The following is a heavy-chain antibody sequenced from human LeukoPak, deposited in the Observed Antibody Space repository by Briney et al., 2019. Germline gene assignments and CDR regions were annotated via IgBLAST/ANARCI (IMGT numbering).Heavy chain of an antibody. D-gene: IGHD6-13*01. CDR3: AKALEGSSWFNYYYGMDV. CDR2: ISGSGGST. Sequence: GGSLRLSCAASGFTFSSYAMSWVRQAPGKGLEWVSAISGSGGSTYYADSVKGRFTISRDNSKNTLYLQMNSLRAEDTAVYYRAKALEGSSWFNYYYGMDVWGQGTTVTVSS. CDR1: GFTFSSYA. J-gene: IGHJ6*02. V-gene: IGHV3-23*01.